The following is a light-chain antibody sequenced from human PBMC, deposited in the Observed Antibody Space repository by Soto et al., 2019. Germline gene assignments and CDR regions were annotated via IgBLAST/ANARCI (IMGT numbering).Light chain of an antibody. Sequence: QSVLTQPPSVSGAPGQRVTISCTGSSSNIGAGYDVHWYQQLPGTAPKVLIYGNSNRPSGVPDRFSGSKSGTSASLAITGLQAEDEADYSCQSYDSSLSAVVFGGGTKLPVL. CDR3: QSYDSSLSAVV. CDR2: GNS. CDR1: SSNIGAGYD. J-gene: IGLJ2*01. V-gene: IGLV1-40*01.